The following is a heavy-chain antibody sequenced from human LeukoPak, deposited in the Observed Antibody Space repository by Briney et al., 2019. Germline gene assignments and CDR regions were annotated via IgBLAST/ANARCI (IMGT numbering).Heavy chain of an antibody. Sequence: GGSLRLSCAASGFTFSSYSMNWVRQAPGKGLEWISYISGGGSIIYYSDSVKGRFTISRDNAKNSLYLQMNSLRAEDTAIYYCARDRKPNRGADYWGQGTLVTVSS. CDR1: GFTFSSYS. CDR3: ARDRKPNRGADY. D-gene: IGHD1-14*01. V-gene: IGHV3-48*04. CDR2: ISGGGSII. J-gene: IGHJ4*02.